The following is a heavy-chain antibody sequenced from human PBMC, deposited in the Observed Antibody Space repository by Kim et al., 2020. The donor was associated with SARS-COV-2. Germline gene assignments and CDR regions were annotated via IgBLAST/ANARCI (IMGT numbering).Heavy chain of an antibody. V-gene: IGHV3-30*18. D-gene: IGHD3-16*01. Sequence: GGSLRLSCAASGFSFNDYAMHWVRQAPGKGLQWVAGISCEGNVYYYGYPVQGRCIVSRDYSKNMLYLQMKILSPENTAMYHCAKVNSFFMIYPKRGAFDMWSPGRVLTVS. CDR1: GFSFNDYA. CDR2: ISCEGNVY. CDR3: AKVNSFFMIYPKRGAFDM. J-gene: IGHJ3*02.